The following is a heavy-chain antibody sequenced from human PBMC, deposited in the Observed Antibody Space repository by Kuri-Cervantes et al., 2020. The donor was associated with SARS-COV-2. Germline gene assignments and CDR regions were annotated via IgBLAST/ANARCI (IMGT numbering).Heavy chain of an antibody. Sequence: LSLTCAASGFTFSSYGMHWVRQAPGKGLEWVAVISYDGSNKYYADSLKGRFTISRDNSKNTLYLQMNSLRAEDTAVYYCAKSSGTADGGFDPWGQGTLVTVSS. CDR1: GFTFSSYG. CDR2: ISYDGSNK. CDR3: AKSSGTADGGFDP. J-gene: IGHJ5*02. V-gene: IGHV3-30*18. D-gene: IGHD6-19*01.